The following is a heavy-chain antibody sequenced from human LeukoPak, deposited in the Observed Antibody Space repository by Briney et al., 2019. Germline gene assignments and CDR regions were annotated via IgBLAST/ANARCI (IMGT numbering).Heavy chain of an antibody. D-gene: IGHD5-24*01. V-gene: IGHV4-38-2*02. Sequence: PSETLSLTCTVSGYSISSGYCWGWIRQPPGKGLEWIGSIYHSGSTYYNPSLKSRVTISVDTSKNQFSLKLSSVTAADTAVYYCARAPELDGYNDVGGYFDYWGQGTLVTVSS. CDR3: ARAPELDGYNDVGGYFDY. CDR1: GYSISSGYC. J-gene: IGHJ4*02. CDR2: IYHSGST.